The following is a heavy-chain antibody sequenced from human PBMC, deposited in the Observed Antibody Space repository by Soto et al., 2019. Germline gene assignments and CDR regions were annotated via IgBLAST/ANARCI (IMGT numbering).Heavy chain of an antibody. V-gene: IGHV4-39*01. CDR3: ASQHYYDSSGYYVVY. D-gene: IGHD3-22*01. CDR1: GGSILDSTYY. J-gene: IGHJ4*02. CDR2: IYYSGST. Sequence: SETLSLTCTVSGGSILDSTYYWAWIRQPPGKGLEWIGSIYYSGSTYYNPSLKSRVTISVDTSKNQFSLKLSSVTSADTAVYYCASQHYYDSSGYYVVYWGQGTLVTVSS.